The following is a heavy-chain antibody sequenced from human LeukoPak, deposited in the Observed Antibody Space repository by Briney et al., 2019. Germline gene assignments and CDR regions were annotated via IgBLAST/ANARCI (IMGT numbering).Heavy chain of an antibody. CDR1: GYTFTSYG. V-gene: IGHV1-18*01. Sequence: GASVKVSCKASGYTFTSYGISWVRQAPGQGLEWMGWISGYNGNTKYAQKFQGRVTMTTGTSTSTAYMELRSLRSDDTAVYYCARDRYSGYVSRFDYWGQGTLVTVSS. J-gene: IGHJ4*02. CDR2: ISGYNGNT. D-gene: IGHD5-12*01. CDR3: ARDRYSGYVSRFDY.